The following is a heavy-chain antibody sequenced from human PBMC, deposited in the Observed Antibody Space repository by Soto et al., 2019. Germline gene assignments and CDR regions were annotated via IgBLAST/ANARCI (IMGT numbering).Heavy chain of an antibody. Sequence: SETLSLTCTVSSGSISSGGYYWSWIRQHPGKGLEWIGYIYYSGSTYYNPSLKSRVTISVDTSKNQFSLKLSSVTAADTAVYYCARSGYSYGPTVIDIPNPLQSLPWG. J-gene: IGHJ5*02. CDR3: ARSGYSYGPTVIDIPNPLQSLP. D-gene: IGHD5-18*01. V-gene: IGHV4-31*03. CDR1: SGSISSGGYY. CDR2: IYYSGST.